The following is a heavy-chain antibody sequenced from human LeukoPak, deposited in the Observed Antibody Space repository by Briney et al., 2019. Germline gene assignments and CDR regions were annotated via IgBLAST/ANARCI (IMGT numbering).Heavy chain of an antibody. D-gene: IGHD3-22*01. CDR1: GYTSTGYY. Sequence: GASVKVSCKASGYTSTGYYMHWVRQAPGQGLEWMGWINPNSGGTNYAQKFQGRVTMTRDTSISTAYMELSRLRSDDTAVYYCARDVPTTYYYDSSGLDWGQGTLVTVPS. V-gene: IGHV1-2*02. J-gene: IGHJ4*02. CDR3: ARDVPTTYYYDSSGLD. CDR2: INPNSGGT.